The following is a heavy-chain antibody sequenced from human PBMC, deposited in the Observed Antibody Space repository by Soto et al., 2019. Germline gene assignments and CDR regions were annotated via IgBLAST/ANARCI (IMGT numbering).Heavy chain of an antibody. CDR3: VYRLRGIDH. V-gene: IGHV4-59*01. CDR2: IYYSGST. J-gene: IGHJ4*02. CDR1: GGSISSYY. D-gene: IGHD2-21*02. Sequence: SETLSLTCTVSGGSISSYYWSWIRQPPGKGLEWIGYIYYSGSTNYNPSLKSRLTMSLDTSKNQFSLKLSSVTAADTAVYYCVYRLRGIDHWGQGTLVTVSS.